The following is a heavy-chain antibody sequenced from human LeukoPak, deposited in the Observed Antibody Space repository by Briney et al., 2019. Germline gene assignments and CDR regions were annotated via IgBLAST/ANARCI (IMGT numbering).Heavy chain of an antibody. Sequence: SETLSLTCAVYGGSFSGYYWSWIRQPPGKGLEWIGEINHSGSTNYNPSLKSRVTISVDTSKNQFSLKLSSVTAADTAVYYCARRYYYDSSAFEAFDIWGQGTMVTVSS. D-gene: IGHD3-22*01. J-gene: IGHJ3*02. CDR3: ARRYYYDSSAFEAFDI. CDR2: INHSGST. V-gene: IGHV4-34*01. CDR1: GGSFSGYY.